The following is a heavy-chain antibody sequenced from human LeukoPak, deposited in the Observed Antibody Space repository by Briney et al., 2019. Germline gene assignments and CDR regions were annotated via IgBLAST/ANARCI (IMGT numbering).Heavy chain of an antibody. Sequence: SETLSLTCTVSGGSIRSYYWSWIRQPPGKGLEWIAYIYYSGSTNYNPSLKSRVTISVDTSKNQFSLKLTSVTAADTAVYYCARAYSRFYYYYMDVWGKGTTVTVSS. V-gene: IGHV4-59*12. CDR2: IYYSGST. CDR1: GGSIRSYY. D-gene: IGHD6-13*01. CDR3: ARAYSRFYYYYMDV. J-gene: IGHJ6*03.